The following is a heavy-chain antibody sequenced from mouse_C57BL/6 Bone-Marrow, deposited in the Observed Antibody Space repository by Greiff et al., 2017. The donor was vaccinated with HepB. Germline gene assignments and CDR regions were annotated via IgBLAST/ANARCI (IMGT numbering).Heavy chain of an antibody. Sequence: EVKLMESGGGLVKPGGSLKLSCAASGFTFSSYAMSWVRQTPEKRLEWVATISDGGSYTYYPDNVKGRFTISRDTAKNNLYLQMSHLKSEDTAMYYCARELRRAMDYWGQGTSVTVSS. CDR2: ISDGGSYT. CDR1: GFTFSSYA. V-gene: IGHV5-4*01. D-gene: IGHD2-12*01. CDR3: ARELRRAMDY. J-gene: IGHJ4*01.